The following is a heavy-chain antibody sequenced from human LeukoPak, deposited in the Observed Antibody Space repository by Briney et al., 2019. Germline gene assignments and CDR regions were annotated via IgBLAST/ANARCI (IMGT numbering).Heavy chain of an antibody. CDR2: IYYSGST. J-gene: IGHJ5*02. CDR1: GFNFWSTG. CDR3: AGALIVGATWNWFDP. D-gene: IGHD1-26*01. Sequence: GSLRLSCAVAGFNFWSTGMSWVRQAPGKGLEWIGSIYYSGSTYYNPSLKSRVTISVDTSKNQFSLKLSSVTAADTAVYYCAGALIVGATWNWFDPWGQGTLVTVSS. V-gene: IGHV4-38-2*01.